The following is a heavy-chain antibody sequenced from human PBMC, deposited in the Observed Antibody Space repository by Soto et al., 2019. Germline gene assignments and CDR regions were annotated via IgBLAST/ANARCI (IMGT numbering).Heavy chain of an antibody. V-gene: IGHV1-2*04. Sequence: GASMKVSRKASGYTFTRYYMHWVGQAAGQGLEWMGWINPNSGGTNYAQKFQGWVTMTRDTSISTAYMELSRLRSDDTAVYYCARGEKTGTIDYWGQGTLVTVSS. CDR3: ARGEKTGTIDY. CDR2: INPNSGGT. CDR1: GYTFTRYY. J-gene: IGHJ4*02. D-gene: IGHD1-1*01.